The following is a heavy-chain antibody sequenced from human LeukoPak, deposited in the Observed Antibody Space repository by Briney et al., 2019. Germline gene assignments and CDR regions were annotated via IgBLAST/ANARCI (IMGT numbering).Heavy chain of an antibody. CDR3: ARAVALREWELLRY. J-gene: IGHJ4*02. CDR1: GYTFSDYA. CDR2: INAGNGNT. Sequence: ASVKVSCKASGYTFSDYAMHWVRQAPGQRLEWMGWINAGNGNTKYSQKFQGRVTITRDTSASTAYMELSSLRSEDTAVYYCARAVALREWELLRYWGQGTLVTVSS. V-gene: IGHV1-3*01. D-gene: IGHD1-26*01.